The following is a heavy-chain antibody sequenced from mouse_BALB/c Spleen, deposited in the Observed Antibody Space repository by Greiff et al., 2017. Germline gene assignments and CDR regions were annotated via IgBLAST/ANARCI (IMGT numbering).Heavy chain of an antibody. V-gene: IGHV1-7*01. CDR3: AREDWGITTSTDYYAMDY. CDR2: INPSTGYT. D-gene: IGHD1-2*01. J-gene: IGHJ4*01. Sequence: QVQLQQSGAELAKPGASVKMSCKASGYTFTSYWLHWVKQRPGQGLEWIGYINPSTGYTEYNQKFKDKATLTADKSSSTAYTQLSSLTSEDSAVEYCAREDWGITTSTDYYAMDYWGQGTSVTVSS. CDR1: GYTFTSYW.